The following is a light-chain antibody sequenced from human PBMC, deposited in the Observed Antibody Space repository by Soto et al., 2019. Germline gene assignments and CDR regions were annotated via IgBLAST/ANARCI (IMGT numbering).Light chain of an antibody. J-gene: IGKJ1*01. CDR2: KAS. V-gene: IGKV1-5*03. CDR3: QHYNSYSEA. CDR1: QTISSW. Sequence: DIQMTQSPSTLSGSAGDRVTITCRASQTISSWLAWYQQKPGKAPKLLIYKASTLKSGVPSRFSGSGSGTEFTLTISSLQRDDFATYYCQHYNSYSEAFGQGTKVDI.